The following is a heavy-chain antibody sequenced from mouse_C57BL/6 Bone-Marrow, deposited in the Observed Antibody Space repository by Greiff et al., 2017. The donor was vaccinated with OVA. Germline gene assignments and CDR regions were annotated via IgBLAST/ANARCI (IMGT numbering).Heavy chain of an antibody. J-gene: IGHJ3*01. CDR1: GFNIKDDY. CDR2: IDPENGDT. D-gene: IGHD1-1*01. CDR3: TTFDYYGSSYVGFAY. Sequence: VQLQQSGAELVRPGASVKLSCTASGFNIKDDYMHWVKQRPEQGLEWIGWIDPENGDTEYASKLQGKATITADKSANTAYLQRISLTSEDTSVYYCTTFDYYGSSYVGFAYWGQGTLVTVSA. V-gene: IGHV14-4*01.